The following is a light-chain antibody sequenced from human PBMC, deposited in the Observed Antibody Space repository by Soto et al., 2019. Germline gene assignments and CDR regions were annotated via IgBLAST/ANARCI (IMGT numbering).Light chain of an antibody. V-gene: IGLV1-47*01. CDR3: SARDDSLSGVV. Sequence: QSVLTQPPSASVTPGQRVTISCSGSSSNIGSNHVYWYQQFPGTAPKLLMYRSDQRPSGVPDRFSGSKSGTSASLAISGLRSDDEADYYCSARDDSLSGVVFGGGTKLTVL. CDR2: RSD. J-gene: IGLJ2*01. CDR1: SSNIGSNH.